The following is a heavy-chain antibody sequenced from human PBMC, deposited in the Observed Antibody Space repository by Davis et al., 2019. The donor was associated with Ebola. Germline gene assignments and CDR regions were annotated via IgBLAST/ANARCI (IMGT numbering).Heavy chain of an antibody. Sequence: HTGGSLRLSCAASGFTFSSYWMHWVRQAPGKGLVWVSRINSDGSSTSYADSVKGRFTISRDNAKNSLYLQMNSLRAEDTAVYYCARETFEYSSSPYFDYWGQGTLVTVSS. D-gene: IGHD6-6*01. V-gene: IGHV3-74*01. CDR2: INSDGSST. CDR1: GFTFSSYW. CDR3: ARETFEYSSSPYFDY. J-gene: IGHJ4*02.